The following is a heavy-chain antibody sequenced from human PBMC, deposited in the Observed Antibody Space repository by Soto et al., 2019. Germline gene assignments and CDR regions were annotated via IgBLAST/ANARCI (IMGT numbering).Heavy chain of an antibody. D-gene: IGHD6-13*01. CDR2: INPNSGGT. CDR3: ARPADSSSWYYFDY. J-gene: IGHJ4*02. Sequence: ASVKVSCKASGYTFTGYYMHWVRQAPGQGLEWMGWINPNSGGTNYAQKFQGWVTMTRDTSISTAYMELSRLRSDDTAVYYCARPADSSSWYYFDYWGQGTLVTVSS. CDR1: GYTFTGYY. V-gene: IGHV1-2*04.